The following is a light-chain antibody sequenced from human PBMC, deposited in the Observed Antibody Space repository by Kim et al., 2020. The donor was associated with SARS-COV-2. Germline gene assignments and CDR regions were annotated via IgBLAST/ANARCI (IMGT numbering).Light chain of an antibody. J-gene: IGLJ2*01. V-gene: IGLV2-23*02. CDR3: CSYAGSSTTV. CDR1: SGDVGSYNL. CDR2: EVT. Sequence: GQSITLSCTGTSGDVGSYNLVSWYQQYPGKAPKFLIYEVTKRPSGVSNRFSGSKSGNTASLTISGLQAEDEADYYCCSYAGSSTTVFGGGTKVTVL.